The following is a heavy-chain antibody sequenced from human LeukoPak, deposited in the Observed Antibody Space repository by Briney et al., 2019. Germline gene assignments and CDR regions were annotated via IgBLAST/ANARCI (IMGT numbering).Heavy chain of an antibody. V-gene: IGHV4-39*01. CDR2: IYYSGST. D-gene: IGHD6-19*01. CDR1: GGSISSSSYY. J-gene: IGHJ4*02. CDR3: ACYSSGWYRQWGY. Sequence: TSETLSLTCTVSGGSISSSSYYWGWIRQPPGKGLEWIGSIYYSGSTYYNPSLKSRVTISVDTSKNQFSLKLSSVTAADTAVYYCACYSSGWYRQWGYWGQGTLVTVSS.